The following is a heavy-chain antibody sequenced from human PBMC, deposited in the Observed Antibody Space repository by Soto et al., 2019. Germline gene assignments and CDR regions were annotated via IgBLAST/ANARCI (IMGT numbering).Heavy chain of an antibody. CDR3: ARDGSPLRYFDWLPQVYYYYGMDV. D-gene: IGHD3-9*01. V-gene: IGHV1-18*01. CDR2: ISAYNGNT. J-gene: IGHJ6*02. Sequence: ASVKVSCKASGYTFTSYGIIWVRQAPGQGLEWMGWISAYNGNTNYAQKLQGRVTMTTDTSTSTAYMELRSLRSDDTAVYYCARDGSPLRYFDWLPQVYYYYGMDVWG. CDR1: GYTFTSYG.